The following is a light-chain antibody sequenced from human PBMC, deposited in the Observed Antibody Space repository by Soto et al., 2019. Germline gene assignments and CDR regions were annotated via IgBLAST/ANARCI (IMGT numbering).Light chain of an antibody. CDR3: QQRSNWPRT. J-gene: IGKJ3*01. CDR2: AAS. V-gene: IGKV3-11*01. Sequence: EIVLTQSPATLSLSPGERATLSCSASQSVSSYLAWYHQKPGQAPRLLIYAASNRATGIPARFSGSGSGTDFTLTISSLEPEDFAVYYCQQRSNWPRTFGPGTKVDIK. CDR1: QSVSSY.